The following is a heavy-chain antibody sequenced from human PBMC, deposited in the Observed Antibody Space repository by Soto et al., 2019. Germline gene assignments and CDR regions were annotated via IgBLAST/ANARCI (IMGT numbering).Heavy chain of an antibody. CDR2: IYYSGST. CDR1: GGSISSSSYY. CDR3: ASRVYCISSCYYYYYFMYF. D-gene: IGHD6-6*01. J-gene: IGHJ6*03. Sequence: PSETLSLTCTVSGGSISSSSYYWGWIRQPKGKGLEWIGSIYYSGSTYYNPSIKSRVTISVDTSKNQFSLKLSSVTAAATAVYYCASRVYCISSCYYYYYFMYFWGKGSTVTVSS. V-gene: IGHV4-39*01.